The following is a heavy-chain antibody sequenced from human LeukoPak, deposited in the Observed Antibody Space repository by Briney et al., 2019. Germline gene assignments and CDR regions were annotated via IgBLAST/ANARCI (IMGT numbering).Heavy chain of an antibody. D-gene: IGHD6-13*01. J-gene: IGHJ6*02. CDR3: AREPYSSSWYSLSNHHYGMDV. V-gene: IGHV1-46*01. Sequence: ASVKVSCKASGYTFTSYYMHWVRQAPGQGLEWMGIINPSGGSTNYAQKFQGRVTMTRDTSTSTVCMELSSLRSEDTAVYYCAREPYSSSWYSLSNHHYGMDVWGQGTTVTVSS. CDR1: GYTFTSYY. CDR2: INPSGGST.